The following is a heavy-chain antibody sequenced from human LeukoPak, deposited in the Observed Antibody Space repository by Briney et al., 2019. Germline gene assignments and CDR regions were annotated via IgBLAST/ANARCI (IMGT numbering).Heavy chain of an antibody. J-gene: IGHJ4*01. V-gene: IGHV3-74*01. CDR1: GFTFISYG. D-gene: IGHD2-21*02. CDR3: TRELPREVTLDY. CDR2: INTDGSSP. Sequence: SGGSLRLSCAASGFTFISYGMQWVRQAPGKGLVWVSRINTDGSSPSYADSVKGRFTVSRDNAKNTVYLQVNSLRAEDTAVYFCTRELPREVTLDYWGQGTLVTVSS.